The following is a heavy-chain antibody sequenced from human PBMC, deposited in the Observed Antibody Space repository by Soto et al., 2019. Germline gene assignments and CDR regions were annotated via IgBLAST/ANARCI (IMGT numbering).Heavy chain of an antibody. V-gene: IGHV4-59*12. CDR1: GGSISSYY. J-gene: IGHJ5*02. CDR2: IYYSGST. D-gene: IGHD6-13*01. Sequence: QVQLQESGPGLVKPSETLSLTCTVSGGSISSYYWSWIRQPPGKGLEWIGYIYYSGSTNYNPSLKRRVTISVDTSKNQFSLKLSSVTAADTAVYYCAREKAPLYSSSWYWFDPWGQGTLVTVSS. CDR3: AREKAPLYSSSWYWFDP.